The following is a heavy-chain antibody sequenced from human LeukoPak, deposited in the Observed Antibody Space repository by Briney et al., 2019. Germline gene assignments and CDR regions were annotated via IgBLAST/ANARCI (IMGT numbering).Heavy chain of an antibody. Sequence: PGGSLRLSCAASGFTFSSYGMHWVRQAPGKGLEWVAVISYDGSNKYYADSVKGRFTISRDNSKNTLYLQMNSLRAEDTAVYYCATLGDGDYGGDYYGMDVWGQGTTVTVSS. CDR3: ATLGDGDYGGDYYGMDV. CDR1: GFTFSSYG. J-gene: IGHJ6*02. V-gene: IGHV3-30*03. D-gene: IGHD4-17*01. CDR2: ISYDGSNK.